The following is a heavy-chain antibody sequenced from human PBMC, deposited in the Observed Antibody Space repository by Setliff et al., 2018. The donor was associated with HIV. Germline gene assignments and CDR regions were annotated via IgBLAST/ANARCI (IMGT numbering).Heavy chain of an antibody. Sequence: TSETLSLTCNVSGASISSYYWSWIRQPPGKGLEWIGYVYHSGGTNYNPSLKSRVTISLDTSKNQFSLSLRSVTAADTAVYFCARERPQSHFFDYWGQGTLVTVSS. CDR2: VYHSGGT. CDR1: GASISSYY. V-gene: IGHV4-59*01. D-gene: IGHD6-19*01. J-gene: IGHJ4*02. CDR3: ARERPQSHFFDY.